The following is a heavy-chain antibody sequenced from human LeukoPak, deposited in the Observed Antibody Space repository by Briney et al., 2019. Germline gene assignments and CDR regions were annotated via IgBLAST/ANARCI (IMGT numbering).Heavy chain of an antibody. D-gene: IGHD2-15*01. CDR3: AKDYGTTGYYRGGFFDY. V-gene: IGHV3-33*06. J-gene: IGHJ4*02. Sequence: GGSLRLSCAASGFTFSHTGIHWVRQAPGKGVEWVALIYYDGSNQFYADSVKGRFTISRDNSKNMVFLHLNSLRDEDTAVYFCAKDYGTTGYYRGGFFDYWGQGALVTVSS. CDR1: GFTFSHTG. CDR2: IYYDGSNQ.